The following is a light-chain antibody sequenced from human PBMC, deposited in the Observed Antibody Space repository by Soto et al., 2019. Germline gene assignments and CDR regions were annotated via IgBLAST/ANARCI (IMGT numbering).Light chain of an antibody. CDR3: MQALQTPS. Sequence: ESVMTQSPLSLSVTPGEPASISCRSSQSLLHSNGYNYLDWYLQKPGQSPQLLIYLGSFRAAGVPDRLSGSGSGTDFTLNISRVEAADVGVYYCMQALQTPSFGGGTKVYIK. J-gene: IGKJ4*01. V-gene: IGKV2-28*01. CDR1: QSLLHSNGYNY. CDR2: LGS.